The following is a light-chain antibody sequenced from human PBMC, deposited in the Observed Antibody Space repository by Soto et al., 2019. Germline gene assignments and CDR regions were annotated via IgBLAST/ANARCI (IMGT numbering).Light chain of an antibody. V-gene: IGKV3-20*01. J-gene: IGKJ1*01. CDR1: QRVSSNY. CDR2: GAS. Sequence: ENVLTQSPGTLCLSPGERATLSCRANQRVSSNYLAWYQQMPGQAPRLLIHGASTRVSGVPDRFIGSGFGTDFTLTINRLEPEDVAVDMCLQYGSAPRTFGQGTKVEVK. CDR3: LQYGSAPRT.